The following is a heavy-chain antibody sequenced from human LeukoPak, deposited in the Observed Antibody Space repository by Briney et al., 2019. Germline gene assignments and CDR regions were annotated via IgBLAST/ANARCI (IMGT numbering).Heavy chain of an antibody. CDR2: INSDESST. Sequence: GGSLRLSCAASGFTFSSYWMHWVRQAPGKGLVWVSRINSDESSTSYADSVKGRFTISRDNAKNTLYLQMNSLRAEDTAVYYCARTENGYYDSSGYYFDAFDIWGQGTMVTVSS. J-gene: IGHJ3*02. D-gene: IGHD3-22*01. V-gene: IGHV3-74*01. CDR1: GFTFSSYW. CDR3: ARTENGYYDSSGYYFDAFDI.